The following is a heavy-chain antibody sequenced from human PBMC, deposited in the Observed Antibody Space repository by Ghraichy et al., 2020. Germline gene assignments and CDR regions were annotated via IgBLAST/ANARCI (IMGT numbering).Heavy chain of an antibody. CDR3: ARYQAGENVGIFDY. CDR2: INHSGST. V-gene: IGHV4-34*01. D-gene: IGHD3-10*01. CDR1: GGSFSGYY. Sequence: SETLSLTCAVYGGSFSGYYWSWIRQPPGKGLEWIGEINHSGSTNYNPSLKSRVTISVDTSKNQFSLKLSSVTAADTAVYYCARYQAGENVGIFDYWGQGTLVTVSS. J-gene: IGHJ4*02.